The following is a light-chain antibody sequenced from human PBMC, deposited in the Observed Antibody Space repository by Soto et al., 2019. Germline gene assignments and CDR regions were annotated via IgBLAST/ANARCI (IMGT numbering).Light chain of an antibody. CDR2: GAS. CDR3: QQYGSSPPT. J-gene: IGKJ1*01. V-gene: IGKV3-20*01. Sequence: EIVLTQSPATLSLSPGERATLSCRASQSVSSYLAWYQQKPGQAPRLLVYGASSRATGIPDRFSDSGSGTDFTLTISRLEPEDFAVYYCQQYGSSPPTFGQGTKVDIK. CDR1: QSVSSY.